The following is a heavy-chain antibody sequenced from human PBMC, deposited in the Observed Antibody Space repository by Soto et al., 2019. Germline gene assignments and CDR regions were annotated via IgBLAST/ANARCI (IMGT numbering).Heavy chain of an antibody. D-gene: IGHD6-13*01. J-gene: IGHJ4*02. V-gene: IGHV3-13*01. Sequence: EVQLVESGGGLVQPGGSLRLSCAASGFTFSSYDMHSVRQVAGKGLEWVSAIGVAGDTYYPDSVKGRFTISRENAKNSLYLQMNSLRAEDTAVYYCASGGWGSSWYEGGSRIDYWGQGTLVTVSS. CDR2: IGVAGDT. CDR1: GFTFSSYD. CDR3: ASGGWGSSWYEGGSRIDY.